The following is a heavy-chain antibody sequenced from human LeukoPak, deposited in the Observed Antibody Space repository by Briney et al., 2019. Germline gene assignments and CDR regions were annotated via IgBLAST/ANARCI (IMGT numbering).Heavy chain of an antibody. Sequence: SVKVSCKASGGTFSSYAISWVRQAPGQGLEWMGGIIPIFGTANYAQKFQGRVTITADESTSTAYMELSSLRSEDTAVYYCARDERFCGGDCYSPHFDYWGQGTLVTVSS. J-gene: IGHJ4*02. CDR3: ARDERFCGGDCYSPHFDY. D-gene: IGHD2-21*02. CDR1: GGTFSSYA. V-gene: IGHV1-69*13. CDR2: IIPIFGTA.